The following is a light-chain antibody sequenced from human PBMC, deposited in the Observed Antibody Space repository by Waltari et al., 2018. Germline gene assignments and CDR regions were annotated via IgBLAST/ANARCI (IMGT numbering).Light chain of an antibody. CDR1: NHYLGTYNL. Sequence: QSALTHPASVSGSPGQSITIPFTGTNHYLGTYNLVSCYQQHPGNAPKFMTYEVSKRPSGVSNRFSGSKSGNTASLTISEIQAEDEADYYCCSYAGGGTFDFGTGTKVTVL. V-gene: IGLV2-23*02. J-gene: IGLJ1*01. CDR2: EVS. CDR3: CSYAGGGTFD.